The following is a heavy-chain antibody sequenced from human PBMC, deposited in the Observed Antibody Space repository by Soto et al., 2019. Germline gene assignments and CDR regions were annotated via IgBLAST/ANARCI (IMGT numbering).Heavy chain of an antibody. J-gene: IGHJ6*01. CDR3: TRDGDGRMTTDPDYYYGMDG. D-gene: IGHD2-21*02. CDR1: GGSISGYY. CDR2: VYYSGGA. V-gene: IGHV4-59*01. Sequence: PSETLSLTCTVSGGSISGYYWSWIRQPPGKGLEWIGNVYYSGGAKYNPSVKRRVSISVDTSKNQFSLNLSSVTAADTAVYYCTRDGDGRMTTDPDYYYGMDGCGPGITVTVSS.